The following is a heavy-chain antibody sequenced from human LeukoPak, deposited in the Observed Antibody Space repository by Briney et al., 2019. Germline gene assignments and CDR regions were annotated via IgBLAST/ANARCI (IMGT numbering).Heavy chain of an antibody. CDR3: ARGREAAALYYFDY. D-gene: IGHD6-13*01. Sequence: ASVKVSCKASGGTFSSYAISWVRQAPGQGLEGMGGIIPIFGTANYAQKFQGRVTITTDESTSTADMELSSLRSEDTAVYYCARGREAAALYYFDYWGQGTLVTVSS. J-gene: IGHJ4*02. CDR2: IIPIFGTA. CDR1: GGTFSSYA. V-gene: IGHV1-69*05.